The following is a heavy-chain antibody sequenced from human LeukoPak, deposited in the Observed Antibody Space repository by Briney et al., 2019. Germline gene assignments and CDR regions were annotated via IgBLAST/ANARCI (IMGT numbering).Heavy chain of an antibody. CDR2: ICTAGDT. D-gene: IGHD6-19*01. CDR3: ARGMGTYSSGWYDAFDI. J-gene: IGHJ3*02. CDR1: GFTFSSYD. V-gene: IGHV3-13*04. Sequence: GGSLRLSCAASGFTFSSYDMHWVGQAPGKGLEWVSAICTAGDTYYPGSVKCRFTISRENAKNSLYLQMNSLRAGDTAVYYCARGMGTYSSGWYDAFDIWGQGTMVTVSS.